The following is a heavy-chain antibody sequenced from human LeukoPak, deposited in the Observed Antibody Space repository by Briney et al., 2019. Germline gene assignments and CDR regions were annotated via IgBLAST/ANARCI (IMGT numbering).Heavy chain of an antibody. J-gene: IGHJ4*02. CDR3: VRDGSYYDSSGYYYLY. D-gene: IGHD3-22*01. Sequence: ASVKVSCKASGYTFTSYYMHWVRQAPGQGLEWMGIINPSGGSTSYAQKFQGRVTITADDSTSTAYMELSSLRSEDTAVYYCVRDGSYYDSSGYYYLYWGQGTLVTVSS. CDR2: INPSGGST. V-gene: IGHV1-46*01. CDR1: GYTFTSYY.